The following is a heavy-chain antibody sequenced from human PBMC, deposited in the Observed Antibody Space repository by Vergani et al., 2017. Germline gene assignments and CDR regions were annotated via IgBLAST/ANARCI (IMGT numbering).Heavy chain of an antibody. V-gene: IGHV1-2*02. CDR2: INPNSGGT. J-gene: IGHJ4*02. CDR1: GYTFTGYY. Sequence: QVQLVQSGAEVQKPGASVKVSCKASGYTFTGYYMHWVRQAPGQGLEWMGWINPNSGGTNYAQKFQGRVTMTRDTSISTAYMELSRLRSDDTAVYYCARDLTTSLRLGEFPGYWGQGTLVTVSS. D-gene: IGHD3-16*01. CDR3: ARDLTTSLRLGEFPGY.